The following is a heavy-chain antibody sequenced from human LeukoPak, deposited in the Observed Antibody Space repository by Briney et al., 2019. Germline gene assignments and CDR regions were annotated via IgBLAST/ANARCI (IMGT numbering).Heavy chain of an antibody. V-gene: IGHV3-48*03. CDR1: GFTFSSYE. CDR3: ARGLDYGDYFDY. CDR2: ISSSGSTI. Sequence: QPGGSLRLSCAASGFTFSSYEMNWGRQAPGKGLEWVSYISSSGSTIYYADSVKGRFTISRDNAKNSLYLQMNSLRAEDTAVYYCARGLDYGDYFDYWGQGTLVTVSS. D-gene: IGHD4-17*01. J-gene: IGHJ4*02.